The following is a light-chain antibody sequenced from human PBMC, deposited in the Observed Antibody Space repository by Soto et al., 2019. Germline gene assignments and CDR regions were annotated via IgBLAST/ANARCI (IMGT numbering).Light chain of an antibody. CDR1: QTISSW. Sequence: DIQMTQSPSTLSGSLGDRVTITCLASQTISSWLAWYQQKPGKAPKILIYKESTLKRGVPSRFSGSGSGTDVTLTISSLQPEDFATNYCQQLNSYHRTFGGGTKVDI. CDR2: KES. J-gene: IGKJ4*01. CDR3: QQLNSYHRT. V-gene: IGKV1-5*03.